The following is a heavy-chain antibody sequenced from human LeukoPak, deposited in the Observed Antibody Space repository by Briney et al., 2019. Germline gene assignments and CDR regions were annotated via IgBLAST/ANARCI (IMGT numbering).Heavy chain of an antibody. CDR3: ARGVAAAGIWFDP. CDR2: INHSGST. Sequence: PSETLSLTCAVYGGSFSGYYWSWIRQPPGKGLEWIGEINHSGSTNYNPSLKSRVTISVDTSKNQFSLKLSSVTAADTAVYYCARGVAAAGIWFDPWGHGTLVTVSS. V-gene: IGHV4-34*01. CDR1: GGSFSGYY. J-gene: IGHJ5*02. D-gene: IGHD6-13*01.